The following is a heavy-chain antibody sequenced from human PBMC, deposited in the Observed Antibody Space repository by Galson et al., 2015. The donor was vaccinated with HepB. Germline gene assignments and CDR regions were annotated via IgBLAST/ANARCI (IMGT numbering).Heavy chain of an antibody. D-gene: IGHD1-1*01. Sequence: SLRLSCAASGFTFSDYGIHWVRQAPGKGLEWVALISYDGSKIFYADSVKGRFTISRDNAENTLFLQMNSLRAADTAVYYCAKDKYASGNFWTDLHYWGQGTLVTVSS. J-gene: IGHJ4*02. V-gene: IGHV3-30*18. CDR3: AKDKYASGNFWTDLHY. CDR1: GFTFSDYG. CDR2: ISYDGSKI.